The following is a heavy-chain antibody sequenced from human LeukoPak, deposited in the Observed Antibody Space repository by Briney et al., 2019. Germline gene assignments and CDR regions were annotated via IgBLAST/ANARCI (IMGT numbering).Heavy chain of an antibody. CDR3: ARDQKRGVDAFDI. Sequence: SETLSLTCTVSGGSITYYYWTWIRQPPGKGLEWIGYIYHSGSTNYNPSLKSRVTISVDTSKNQFSLKLSSVTAADTAVYYCARDQKRGVDAFDIWGQGTMVTVSS. CDR1: GGSITYYY. CDR2: IYHSGST. V-gene: IGHV4-59*01. D-gene: IGHD3-10*01. J-gene: IGHJ3*02.